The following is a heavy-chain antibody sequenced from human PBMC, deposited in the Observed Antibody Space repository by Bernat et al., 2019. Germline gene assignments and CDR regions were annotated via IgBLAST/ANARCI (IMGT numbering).Heavy chain of an antibody. D-gene: IGHD3-10*01. J-gene: IGHJ6*02. V-gene: IGHV4-31*03. CDR1: GGSISSGGYY. CDR3: ARDSVRGVPPYYYYYGMDV. CDR2: IYYSGST. Sequence: QVQLQESGPGLVKPSQTLSLTCTVSGGSISSGGYYWSWIRQHPGKGLEWIGYIYYSGSTYYNPSLKSRVTISVDTSKNQFSLKLSSVTVADTAVYYCARDSVRGVPPYYYYYGMDVWGQGTTVTVSS.